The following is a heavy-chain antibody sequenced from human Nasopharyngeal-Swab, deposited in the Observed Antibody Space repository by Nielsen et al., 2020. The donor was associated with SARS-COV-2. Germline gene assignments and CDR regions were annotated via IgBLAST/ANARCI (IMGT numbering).Heavy chain of an antibody. CDR3: ARDAPAHYGAFY. D-gene: IGHD4-17*01. Sequence: WIRQPPGKGLEWVAFIAHDASNEYYGDSVKGRFSIPRDSSKNTLYLQMDSLRGEDTAVYYCARDAPAHYGAFYWGRGTLVTVSS. J-gene: IGHJ4*02. V-gene: IGHV3-30*03. CDR2: IAHDASNE.